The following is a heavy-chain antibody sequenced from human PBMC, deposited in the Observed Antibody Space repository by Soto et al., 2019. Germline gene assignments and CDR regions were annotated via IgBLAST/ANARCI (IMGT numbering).Heavy chain of an antibody. CDR3: AREGICSSTSCPTSPWFDP. V-gene: IGHV1-69*13. D-gene: IGHD2-2*01. J-gene: IGHJ5*02. Sequence: ASVKVSCKASGGTFSSYAISWVRQAPGQGLEWMGGIIPIFGTANYAQKFQGRVTITADESTSTAYMELSSLRSEDTAVYYCAREGICSSTSCPTSPWFDPWGQGTLVTVSS. CDR1: GGTFSSYA. CDR2: IIPIFGTA.